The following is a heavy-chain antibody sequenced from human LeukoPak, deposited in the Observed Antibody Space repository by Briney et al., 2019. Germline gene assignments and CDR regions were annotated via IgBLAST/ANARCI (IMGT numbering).Heavy chain of an antibody. CDR1: GYTFTSYG. CDR3: ARDSYYDSSGYQGY. CDR2: ISAYNGNT. Sequence: GASVKVSCKASGYTFTSYGISWVRQAPGQGLEWMGWISAYNGNTNYALKLQGRVTMTTDTSTSTAYMELRSLRSDDTAVYYCARDSYYDSSGYQGYWGQGTLVTVSS. D-gene: IGHD3-22*01. J-gene: IGHJ4*02. V-gene: IGHV1-18*01.